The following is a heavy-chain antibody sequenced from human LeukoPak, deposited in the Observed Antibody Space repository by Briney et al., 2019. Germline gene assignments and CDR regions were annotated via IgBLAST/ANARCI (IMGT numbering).Heavy chain of an antibody. CDR3: ARGSNWFDP. CDR2: IFYTGNT. J-gene: IGHJ5*02. Sequence: PSETLSLTCTVSGGSIYSHHWSWIRQPPGKGQEWIGYIFYTGNTNYNPSLNSRVTISVDTLKNQFSLKLNSVTAADTAVYYCARGSNWFDPWGQGTLVTVSS. V-gene: IGHV4-59*11. CDR1: GGSIYSHH.